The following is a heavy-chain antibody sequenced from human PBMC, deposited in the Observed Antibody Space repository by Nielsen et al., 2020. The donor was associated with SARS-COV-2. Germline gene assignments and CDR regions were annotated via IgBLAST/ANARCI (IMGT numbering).Heavy chain of an antibody. J-gene: IGHJ4*02. Sequence: GESLKISCAASGFTFSSYGMHWVRQAPGKGLEWVAVIWNDGSNKYYADSVKGRFTISRDNSKNTLYLQMNSLRAEDTAVYYCARGTAAGDYWGQGTLVTVSS. CDR1: GFTFSSYG. CDR2: IWNDGSNK. D-gene: IGHD6-13*01. V-gene: IGHV3-33*01. CDR3: ARGTAAGDY.